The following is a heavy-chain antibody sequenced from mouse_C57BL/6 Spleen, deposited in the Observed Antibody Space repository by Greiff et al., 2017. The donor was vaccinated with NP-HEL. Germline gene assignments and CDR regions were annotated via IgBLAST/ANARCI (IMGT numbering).Heavy chain of an antibody. D-gene: IGHD2-5*01. CDR2: INPNNGGT. CDR1: GYTFTDYN. J-gene: IGHJ2*01. V-gene: IGHV1-22*01. CDR3: ARERDYYSNYDFDY. Sequence: VQLQQSGPELVKPGASVKMSCKASGYTFTDYNMHWVKQSHGKSLEWIGYINPNNGGTSYNQKFKGKATLTVNNSSSTAYMELRSLTSEDSAVYYCARERDYYSNYDFDYWGQGTTLTVSS.